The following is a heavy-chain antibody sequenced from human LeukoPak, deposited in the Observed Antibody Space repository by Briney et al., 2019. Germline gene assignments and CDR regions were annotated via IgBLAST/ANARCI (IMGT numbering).Heavy chain of an antibody. J-gene: IGHJ5*02. V-gene: IGHV1-8*01. Sequence: ASVKVSCKASGYTFTSYDINWVRQATGQGLEWMGWMNPNSGNTGYAQKFQGRVTMTRNTSISTAYMELSSLRSEDTAVYYYARGGDCSSTSCYYNWFDPWGQGTLVTVSS. CDR1: GYTFTSYD. CDR2: MNPNSGNT. D-gene: IGHD2-2*01. CDR3: ARGGDCSSTSCYYNWFDP.